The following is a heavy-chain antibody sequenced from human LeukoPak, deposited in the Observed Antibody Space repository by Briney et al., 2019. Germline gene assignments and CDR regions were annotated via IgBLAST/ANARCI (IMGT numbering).Heavy chain of an antibody. V-gene: IGHV3-30*03. CDR1: GFTFSSYG. CDR3: ASFSLSSPIKYYLDY. CDR2: ISYDGSNK. J-gene: IGHJ4*02. D-gene: IGHD5-12*01. Sequence: PGSSLRLSCAPSGFTFSSYGAHWVRQPRGKGLEWVAVISYDGSNKYHADCVKGRFTISRDNSKNTLYLQMNSLRAEDTAVYYCASFSLSSPIKYYLDYWGQGPLLSVSS.